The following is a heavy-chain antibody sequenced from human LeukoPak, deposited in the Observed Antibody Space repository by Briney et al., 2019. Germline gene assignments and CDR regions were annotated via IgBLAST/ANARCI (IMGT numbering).Heavy chain of an antibody. CDR1: GFTFSSYW. J-gene: IGHJ4*02. D-gene: IGHD2-21*02. V-gene: IGHV3-74*01. CDR3: ARGRVVVTAQFRAGIDF. CDR2: INSDGSST. Sequence: GSLRLSCAASGFTFSSYWMHWVRQAPGKGLVWVSRINSDGSSTSYADSVKGRFTISRDNAKNTLYLQMNSLRSEDTAVYYCARGRVVVTAQFRAGIDFWGQGTLVTVSS.